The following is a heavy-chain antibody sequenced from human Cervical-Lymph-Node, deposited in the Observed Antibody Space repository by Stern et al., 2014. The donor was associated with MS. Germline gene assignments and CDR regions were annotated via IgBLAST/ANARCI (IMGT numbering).Heavy chain of an antibody. J-gene: IGHJ2*01. V-gene: IGHV4-4*02. Sequence: QVQLQESGPGLVKPSGTLSLTCAVSGGSVSSTNWWSWVRQSPGKGLEWIGDIYHSGASNYRTSLGSRVSISLDTSKTHLSLHLASVTAADTAVYYCARERQQYCNSEGCSYWYFDLWGRGTLVTVSS. CDR1: GGSVSSTNW. D-gene: IGHD2/OR15-2a*01. CDR3: ARERQQYCNSEGCSYWYFDL. CDR2: IYHSGAS.